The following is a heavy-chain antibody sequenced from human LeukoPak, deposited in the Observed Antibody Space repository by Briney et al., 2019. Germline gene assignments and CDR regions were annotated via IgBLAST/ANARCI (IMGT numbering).Heavy chain of an antibody. D-gene: IGHD3-10*01. CDR3: ARAAEKARARYYYMDV. Sequence: ASVKVSCKASGYTFTSYDINWVRQATGQGLEWMGWMNPNSGNTGYAQKFQGRVTITRNTSISTAYMELSSLRSEDTAVYYCARAAEKARARYYYMDVWGKGTTVTVSS. CDR2: MNPNSGNT. V-gene: IGHV1-8*03. CDR1: GYTFTSYD. J-gene: IGHJ6*03.